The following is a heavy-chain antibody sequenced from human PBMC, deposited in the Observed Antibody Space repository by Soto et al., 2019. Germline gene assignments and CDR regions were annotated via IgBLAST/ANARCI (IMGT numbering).Heavy chain of an antibody. D-gene: IGHD3-3*01. Sequence: GGSLRLSCAASGFTFSSYGMHWVRQAPGKGLEWVAMISYDGTDEYYADSVKGRFTISRDNSKSTLYLQMNSLRPEDTATYYCAGDYYDFWSGFLDYWGQGTPVTSPQ. V-gene: IGHV3-30*03. CDR1: GFTFSSYG. J-gene: IGHJ4*02. CDR3: AGDYYDFWSGFLDY. CDR2: ISYDGTDE.